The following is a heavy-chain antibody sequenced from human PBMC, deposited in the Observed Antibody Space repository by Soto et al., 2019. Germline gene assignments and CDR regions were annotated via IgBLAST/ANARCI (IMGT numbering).Heavy chain of an antibody. V-gene: IGHV1-2*02. CDR3: ARDLVRATGDYGKFDY. D-gene: IGHD4-17*01. J-gene: IGHJ4*02. CDR2: INPNSGGT. Sequence: VASVKVSCKASGYTFTGYYMHWVRQAPGQGLEWMGWINPNSGGTNYAQKFQGRVTMTRDTSISTAYMELSRLRSDDTAVYYCARDLVRATGDYGKFDYWGQGTLVTVSS. CDR1: GYTFTGYY.